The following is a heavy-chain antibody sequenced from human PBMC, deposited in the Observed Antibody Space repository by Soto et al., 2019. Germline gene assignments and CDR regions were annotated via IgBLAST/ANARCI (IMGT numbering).Heavy chain of an antibody. V-gene: IGHV3-30*18. CDR1: GFTFSSYG. D-gene: IGHD4-4*01. CDR2: ISYDGSNK. CDR3: AKVQTTRSWEFDY. Sequence: GGSLRLSCAASGFTFSSYGMHWVRQAPGKGLEWVAVISYDGSNKYYADSVKGRFTISRDNSKNTLYLQMNSLRAEDTAVYYCAKVQTTRSWEFDYWGQGTLVTVSS. J-gene: IGHJ4*02.